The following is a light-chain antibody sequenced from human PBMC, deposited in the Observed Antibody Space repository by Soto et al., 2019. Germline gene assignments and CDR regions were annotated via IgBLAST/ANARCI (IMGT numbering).Light chain of an antibody. CDR1: QSISTW. V-gene: IGKV1-5*03. Sequence: DLQMTQSPSTLSASVGDRVTITCRASQSISTWLAWYQQKPREAPKVLIYKASSLESGVPSRFSGSGSGTEFTLTISALQPEDFATYYCQQYINYSPWAFGQGTKVEI. J-gene: IGKJ1*01. CDR3: QQYINYSPWA. CDR2: KAS.